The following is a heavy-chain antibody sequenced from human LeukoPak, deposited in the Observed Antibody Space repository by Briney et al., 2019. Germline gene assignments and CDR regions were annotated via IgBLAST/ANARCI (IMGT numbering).Heavy chain of an antibody. CDR2: IYSSGST. Sequence: SETLSLTCTVPGGSISSYYRSWIRQPAGKGPEWIGRIYSSGSTNYNPSLKSRVTMSVDTSKNQFSLKLSSVTAADTAVYYCARDSEAYYYDSSGYYYSGYYFDYWGQGTLVTVSS. J-gene: IGHJ4*02. CDR3: ARDSEAYYYDSSGYYYSGYYFDY. D-gene: IGHD3-22*01. V-gene: IGHV4-4*07. CDR1: GGSISSYY.